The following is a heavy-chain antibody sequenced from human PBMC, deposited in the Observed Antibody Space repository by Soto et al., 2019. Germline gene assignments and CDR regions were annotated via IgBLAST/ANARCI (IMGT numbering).Heavy chain of an antibody. J-gene: IGHJ4*02. CDR3: ARGRGDTMGGY. Sequence: EVQLVESGGGLVQPGGSQRLSCAASGFTFSSYWMHWVRQAPGKGLVWVSRINSDGSSTTYADSVKGRFTISRDNAKNTLYLQKNSLRAEDTAVYYCARGRGDTMGGYWGQGTLVTVSS. CDR1: GFTFSSYW. D-gene: IGHD3-10*01. V-gene: IGHV3-74*01. CDR2: INSDGSST.